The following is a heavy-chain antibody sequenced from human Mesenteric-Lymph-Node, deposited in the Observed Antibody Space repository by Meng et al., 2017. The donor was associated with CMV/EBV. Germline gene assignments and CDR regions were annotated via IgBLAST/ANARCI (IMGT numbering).Heavy chain of an antibody. Sequence: GESLKISCAASGFTFSDYYMFWMRQAPGKGLEWVSYISGSGSTIYYVDSVKGRFTISRDDAKNTLYLQMNSLRAEDTAVYYCARERYSLYYGMDVWGQGTTVTVSS. J-gene: IGHJ6*02. CDR2: ISGSGSTI. CDR1: GFTFSDYY. CDR3: ARERYSLYYGMDV. V-gene: IGHV3-11*04. D-gene: IGHD5-12*01.